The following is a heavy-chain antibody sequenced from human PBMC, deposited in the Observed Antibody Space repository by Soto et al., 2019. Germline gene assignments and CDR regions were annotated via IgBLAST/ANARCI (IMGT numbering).Heavy chain of an antibody. V-gene: IGHV3-53*01. D-gene: IGHD6-19*01. J-gene: IGHJ4*01. CDR2: IYSGGST. Sequence: QAGGSLRLSCAASGFTVSSNYMSWVRQAPGKGLEWVSVIYSGGSTYYADSVKGRFTISRDNSKNTLYLQMNSLRAEDTAVYYCARLSSGWYCLDYWGHGSQVTVSS. CDR3: ARLSSGWYCLDY. CDR1: GFTVSSNY.